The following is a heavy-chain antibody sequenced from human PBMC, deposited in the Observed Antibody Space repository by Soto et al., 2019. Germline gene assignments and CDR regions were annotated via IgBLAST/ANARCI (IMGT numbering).Heavy chain of an antibody. CDR1: GGSISSYY. J-gene: IGHJ3*02. CDR3: ARDTEMFDAFDI. Sequence: SETLSLTCTVSGGSISSYYWSWIRQPPGKGLEWIGYIYYSGSTNYNPSLKSRVTISVDTSKNQFSLKLSSVTAADTAVYYCARDTEMFDAFDIGGQGTMVTVS. V-gene: IGHV4-59*01. CDR2: IYYSGST. D-gene: IGHD3-10*02.